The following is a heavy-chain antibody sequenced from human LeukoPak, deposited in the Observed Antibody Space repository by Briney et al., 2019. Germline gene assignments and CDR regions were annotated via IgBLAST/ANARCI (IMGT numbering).Heavy chain of an antibody. CDR3: ARDQTQTGPTTVDH. Sequence: GGSLRLSCVASGFSFSSYWMHWVRQDPGKGLMWVARISSDGSDTKYGDSVKGRFTISRDNAKNTLYLQMNSLRAEDTAVYYCARDQTQTGPTTVDHWVQGTQVTVSS. V-gene: IGHV3-74*01. J-gene: IGHJ4*02. CDR1: GFSFSSYW. D-gene: IGHD1-14*01. CDR2: ISSDGSDT.